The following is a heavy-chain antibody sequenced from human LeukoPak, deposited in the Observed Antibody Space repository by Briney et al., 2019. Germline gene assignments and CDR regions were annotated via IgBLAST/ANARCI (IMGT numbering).Heavy chain of an antibody. D-gene: IGHD6-19*01. V-gene: IGHV4-59*12. Sequence: SETLSLTCTVSGGSISSYYWSWIRQPPGKGLEWIGYIYYSGSTNYNPSLKSRVTISVDTSKSQFSLKLSSVTAADTAVYYCATRKWLVRPFDYWGQGTLVTVSS. J-gene: IGHJ4*02. CDR2: IYYSGST. CDR1: GGSISSYY. CDR3: ATRKWLVRPFDY.